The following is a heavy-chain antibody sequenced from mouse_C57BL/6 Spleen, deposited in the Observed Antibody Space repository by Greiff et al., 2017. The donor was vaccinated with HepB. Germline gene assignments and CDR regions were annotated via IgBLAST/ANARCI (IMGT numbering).Heavy chain of an antibody. CDR1: GYTFTSYG. CDR2: IYPRSGNT. D-gene: IGHD1-1*01. V-gene: IGHV1-81*01. J-gene: IGHJ2*01. CDR3: ARRYYGSSPFDY. Sequence: LQESGAELARPGASVKLSCKASGYTFTSYGISWVKQRTGQGLEWIGEIYPRSGNTYYNEKFKGKATLTADKSSSTAYMELRSLTSEDSAVYFCARRYYGSSPFDYWGQGTTLTVSS.